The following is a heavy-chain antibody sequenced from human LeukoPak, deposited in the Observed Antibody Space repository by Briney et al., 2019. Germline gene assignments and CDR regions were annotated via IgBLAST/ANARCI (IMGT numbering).Heavy chain of an antibody. Sequence: PGGSLRLSCAASGFTFSSYAMSRVRQAPGKGLEWVSAISGSGGSTYYADSVKGRFTISRDNSKNTLYLQMNSQRAEDTAVYYCAKDRGDYGGSNWFDPWGQGTLVTVSS. V-gene: IGHV3-23*01. CDR2: ISGSGGST. D-gene: IGHD4-23*01. CDR1: GFTFSSYA. CDR3: AKDRGDYGGSNWFDP. J-gene: IGHJ5*02.